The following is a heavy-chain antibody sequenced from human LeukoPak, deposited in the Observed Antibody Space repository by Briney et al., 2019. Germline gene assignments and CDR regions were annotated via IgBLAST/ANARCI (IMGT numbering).Heavy chain of an antibody. Sequence: GGTLRLSCAASGFTFSSYGMHWVSQAPGKGLEWVAFIRYDGSNKYYADSVKGRFTISRDNSKNTLYLQMNSLRAEDTAVYYCAKDPCYYGSGSYFTCFDYWGQGTLVTVSS. CDR2: IRYDGSNK. CDR3: AKDPCYYGSGSYFTCFDY. J-gene: IGHJ4*02. V-gene: IGHV3-30*02. CDR1: GFTFSSYG. D-gene: IGHD3-10*01.